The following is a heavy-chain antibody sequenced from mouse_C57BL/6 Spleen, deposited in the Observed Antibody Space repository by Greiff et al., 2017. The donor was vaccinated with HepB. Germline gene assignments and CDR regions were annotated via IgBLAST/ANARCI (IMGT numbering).Heavy chain of an antibody. J-gene: IGHJ4*01. CDR1: GYSITSGYY. V-gene: IGHV3-6*01. CDR3: ARDRGYSPYAMDY. CDR2: ISYDGSN. Sequence: EVKLMESGPGLVKPSQSLSLTCSVTGYSITSGYYWNWIRQFPGNKLEWMGYISYDGSNNYNPSLKNRISITRDTSKNQFFLKLNSVTTEDTATYYCARDRGYSPYAMDYWGQGTSVTVSS.